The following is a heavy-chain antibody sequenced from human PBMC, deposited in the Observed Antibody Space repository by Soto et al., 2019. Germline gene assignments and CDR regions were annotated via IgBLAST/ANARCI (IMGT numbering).Heavy chain of an antibody. J-gene: IGHJ1*01. Sequence: SVKVSCKASGGTFSSYAISWVRQAPGQGLEWMGGIIPIFGTANYAQKFQGRVTITADKSTSTAYMELSSLRSEDTAAYYCARSYDSSGYYYNLWFQHWGQGTLVTVSS. CDR3: ARSYDSSGYYYNLWFQH. CDR2: IIPIFGTA. V-gene: IGHV1-69*06. CDR1: GGTFSSYA. D-gene: IGHD3-22*01.